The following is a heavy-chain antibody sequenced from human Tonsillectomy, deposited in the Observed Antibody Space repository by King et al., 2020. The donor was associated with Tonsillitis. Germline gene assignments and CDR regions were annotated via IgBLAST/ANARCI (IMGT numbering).Heavy chain of an antibody. CDR2: ISGSGGIT. J-gene: IGHJ4*02. D-gene: IGHD3-22*01. CDR3: AKDLYDSSGYYYDY. CDR1: GFTFSRYA. Sequence: EVQLVESGGGLVQPGGSLRLSCAASGFTFSRYAMNWVRQAPGKGLEWVSAISGSGGITYYADSVKGRFTISRDNSKNTLYLQMNSLRAEDTALYYCAKDLYDSSGYYYDYWGQGTLVTVSS. V-gene: IGHV3-23*04.